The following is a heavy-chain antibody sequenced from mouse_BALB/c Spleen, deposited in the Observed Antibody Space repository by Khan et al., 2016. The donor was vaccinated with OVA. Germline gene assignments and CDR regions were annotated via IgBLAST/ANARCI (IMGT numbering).Heavy chain of an antibody. CDR1: GYTFTNYG. Sequence: QIQLVQSGPELKKPGETVKISCKASGYTFTNYGMNWVKQAPGKGLKWMGWINTYTGEPTYADDFKGRFAFSLETSASTAYLQINNLKNEDTATYYYARGVGYLYAMDYWGQGTSVTVSS. CDR3: ARGVGYLYAMDY. V-gene: IGHV9-3-1*01. J-gene: IGHJ4*01. CDR2: INTYTGEP. D-gene: IGHD1-2*01.